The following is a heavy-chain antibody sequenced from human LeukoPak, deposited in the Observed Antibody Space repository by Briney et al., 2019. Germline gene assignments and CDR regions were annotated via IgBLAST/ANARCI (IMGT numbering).Heavy chain of an antibody. Sequence: ASVIVSCKASGYTFRQYSISWVRQAPGKGLEWMGWVSPSHTTRVYAQQFQGRVTMTADTSTTTAYMELRSLRADDTAVYYCARAGAVVDNWFDPWGQGTLVTVSS. J-gene: IGHJ5*02. CDR3: ARAGAVVDNWFDP. CDR1: GYTFRQYS. V-gene: IGHV1-18*01. CDR2: VSPSHTTR. D-gene: IGHD2-15*01.